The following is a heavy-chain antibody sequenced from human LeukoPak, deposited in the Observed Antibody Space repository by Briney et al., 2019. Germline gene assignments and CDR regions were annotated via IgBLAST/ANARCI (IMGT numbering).Heavy chain of an antibody. J-gene: IGHJ4*02. CDR1: GFTFSSYS. D-gene: IGHD6-19*01. Sequence: GGSLRLSCAASGFTFSSYSMNWVRQAPGKGLEWVSAISGSGGSTYYADSVKGRFTISRDNSKNTLYLQMNSLRAEDTAVYYCAKAIAVAGDEYYFDYWGQGTLVTVSS. CDR2: ISGSGGST. V-gene: IGHV3-23*01. CDR3: AKAIAVAGDEYYFDY.